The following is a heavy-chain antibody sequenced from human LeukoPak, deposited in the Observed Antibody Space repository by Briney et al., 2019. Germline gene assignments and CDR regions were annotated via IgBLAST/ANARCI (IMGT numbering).Heavy chain of an antibody. Sequence: QPGGSLRLSCTTSGFTFGDYDMSWVRQAPGKGLEWVSAISGSGGSTYYADSVKGRFTISRDNSKNTLYLQMNSLRAEDTALYYCAKTGGIAAAHWGQGTLVTVSS. CDR3: AKTGGIAAAH. CDR1: GFTFGDYD. CDR2: ISGSGGST. J-gene: IGHJ4*02. V-gene: IGHV3-23*01. D-gene: IGHD6-13*01.